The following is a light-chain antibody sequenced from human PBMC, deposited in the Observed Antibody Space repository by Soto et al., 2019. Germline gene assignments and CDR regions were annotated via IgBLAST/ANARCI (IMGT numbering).Light chain of an antibody. J-gene: IGLJ2*01. V-gene: IGLV1-40*01. CDR1: NSNIGAGYE. CDR2: DSI. CDR3: QSYDSSLSGAI. Sequence: QPVLTQPPSVSGAPGQRITFSCTGSNSNIGAGYEVHWYQQLPGTAPKLLIYDSINRPSGVPDRFSGSKSGTSASLAITGLQAGDEADYYCQSYDSSLSGAIFGGGTKLTVL.